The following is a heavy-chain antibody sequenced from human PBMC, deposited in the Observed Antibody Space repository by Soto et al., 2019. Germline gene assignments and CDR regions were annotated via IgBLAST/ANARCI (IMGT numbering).Heavy chain of an antibody. V-gene: IGHV3-74*01. CDR2: LNTDGSST. CDR3: AREALGALGY. Sequence: VGSLRLSCVASGFSFCSYWMHWVRQAPGKGLVWVSRLNTDGSSTIYADSVKGRFTISRDNAKNTLYLQINSLRAEDTAVYYCAREALGALGYWGQGTPVTVSS. D-gene: IGHD1-26*01. CDR1: GFSFCSYW. J-gene: IGHJ4*02.